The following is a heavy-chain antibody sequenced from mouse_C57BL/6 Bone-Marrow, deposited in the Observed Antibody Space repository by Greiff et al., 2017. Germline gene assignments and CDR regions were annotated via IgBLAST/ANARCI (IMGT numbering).Heavy chain of an antibody. J-gene: IGHJ3*01. CDR1: GYSFTGYY. V-gene: IGHV1-42*01. CDR2: ITPSTGGT. CDR3: ASCNYGFAY. D-gene: IGHD2-1*01. Sequence: EVQLVESGPELVKPGASVTISCKASGYSFTGYYMNWVKQSPEKSLEWIGEITPSTGGTTYNQKFKAKAPLTVDKSSSTAYMQLKSLTSEDSAVYYCASCNYGFAYWGQGTLVTVSA.